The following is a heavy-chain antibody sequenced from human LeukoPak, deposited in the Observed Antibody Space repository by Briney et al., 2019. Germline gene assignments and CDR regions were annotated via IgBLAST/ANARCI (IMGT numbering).Heavy chain of an antibody. CDR3: ARAKGDY. J-gene: IGHJ4*02. Sequence: SETLSLTCTVSGGSVSSYYWSWIRQPPGKGLEWIGYIYYSGTTNYNPSLKSRVTMSVDTSKNQFSLRLNSVTPADTAVYYCARAKGDYWGQGTLVTVSS. V-gene: IGHV4-59*02. CDR1: GGSVSSYY. CDR2: IYYSGTT.